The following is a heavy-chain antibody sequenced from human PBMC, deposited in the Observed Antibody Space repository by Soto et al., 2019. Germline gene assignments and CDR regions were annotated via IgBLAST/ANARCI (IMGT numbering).Heavy chain of an antibody. CDR3: ARARGLYYDSSGYLFDY. CDR1: GGSISSYY. D-gene: IGHD3-22*01. CDR2: IYYSGST. V-gene: IGHV4-59*01. J-gene: IGHJ4*02. Sequence: SETLSLTCTVSGGSISSYYWSWIRQPAGKGLEWIGYIYYSGSTNYNPSLKSRVTISVDTSKNQFSLKLSSVTAADTAVYYCARARGLYYDSSGYLFDYWGQGTLVTVSS.